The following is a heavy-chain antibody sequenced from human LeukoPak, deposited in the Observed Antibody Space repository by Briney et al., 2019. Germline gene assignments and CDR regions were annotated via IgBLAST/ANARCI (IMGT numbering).Heavy chain of an antibody. D-gene: IGHD4-23*01. V-gene: IGHV3-30-3*01. CDR1: GFTFSSYA. CDR2: TSYDGSNK. Sequence: GGSLRLSCAASGFTFSSYAMYWVRQAPGKGLEWVAVTSYDGSNKYYADSVKGRFTISRDNAKNSLYLQMNSLRAEDTAVYYCAILTVVRSGVVDGMDVWGQGTTVTVSS. CDR3: AILTVVRSGVVDGMDV. J-gene: IGHJ6*02.